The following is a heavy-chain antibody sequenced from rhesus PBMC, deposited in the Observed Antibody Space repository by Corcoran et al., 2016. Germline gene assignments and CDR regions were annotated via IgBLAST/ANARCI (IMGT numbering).Heavy chain of an antibody. CDR1: GDSVSSGYG. CDR2: IGGDSAGT. D-gene: IGHD7-45*01. V-gene: IGHV4-127*01. J-gene: IGHJ4*01. Sequence: QVQLQESGPGLLKPSETLSLTFPVSGDSVSSGYGWSWIRQPPGKGLEWIGYIGGDSAGTNYNPSLKSRVTISKDTSKNQCSLQMNSMTAADTAVYYCARRLWGFDYWGQGLLVTVSS. CDR3: ARRLWGFDY.